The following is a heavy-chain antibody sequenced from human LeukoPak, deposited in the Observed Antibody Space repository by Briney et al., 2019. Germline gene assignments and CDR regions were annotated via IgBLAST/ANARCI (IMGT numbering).Heavy chain of an antibody. CDR2: IYYSGNT. D-gene: IGHD2-2*01. Sequence: SETLSLTCVVSGDSISSDNYYWGWIRQPPGKGLEWIGSIYYSGNTYYNPSLKSRVTISIDTSKNQFSLKLSSVTAADTAVYYCARDNIVVVPPFYYMDVWGKGTTVTVSS. V-gene: IGHV4-39*07. J-gene: IGHJ6*03. CDR1: GDSISSDNYY. CDR3: ARDNIVVVPPFYYMDV.